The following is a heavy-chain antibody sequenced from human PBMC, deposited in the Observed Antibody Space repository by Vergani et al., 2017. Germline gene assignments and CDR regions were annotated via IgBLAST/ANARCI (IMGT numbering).Heavy chain of an antibody. CDR2: ISAYNGNT. CDR3: ARVGPPRIAARPPDY. J-gene: IGHJ4*02. V-gene: IGHV1-18*04. CDR1: GYTFTSYG. Sequence: QVQLVQSGAEVKKPGASVKVSCKASGYTFTSYGISWVRQAPGQGLEWMGWISAYNGNTNYAQKLQGRVTMTTDTSTSTAYRELRSLRSDDTAVYYCARVGPPRIAARPPDYWGQGTLVTVSS. D-gene: IGHD6-6*01.